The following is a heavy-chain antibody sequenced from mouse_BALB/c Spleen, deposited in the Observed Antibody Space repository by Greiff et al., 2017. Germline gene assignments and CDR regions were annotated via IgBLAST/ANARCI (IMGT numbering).Heavy chain of an antibody. J-gene: IGHJ3*01. V-gene: IGHV1-80*01. Sequence: QVQLQQSGAELVRPGSSVKISCKASGYAFSSYWMNWVKQRPGQGLEWIGQIYPGDGDTNYNGKFKGKATLTADKSSSTAYMQLSSLTSEDSAVYFCARCLGRGWFAYWGQGTLVTVSA. D-gene: IGHD4-1*01. CDR3: ARCLGRGWFAY. CDR2: IYPGDGDT. CDR1: GYAFSSYW.